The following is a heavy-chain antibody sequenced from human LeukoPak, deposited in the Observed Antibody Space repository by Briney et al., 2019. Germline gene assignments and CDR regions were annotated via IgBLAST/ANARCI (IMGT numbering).Heavy chain of an antibody. V-gene: IGHV3-20*04. CDR3: ARIAAAGARQMDV. J-gene: IGHJ6*04. CDR2: INWNSGST. D-gene: IGHD6-13*01. Sequence: GGSLRLSCAASGFTFDDYGMSWVRQAPGKGLEWVSGINWNSGSTGYADSVKGRFAISRDNAKNSLYLQMNSLRAEDTALYYCARIAAAGARQMDVWGKGTTVTVSS. CDR1: GFTFDDYG.